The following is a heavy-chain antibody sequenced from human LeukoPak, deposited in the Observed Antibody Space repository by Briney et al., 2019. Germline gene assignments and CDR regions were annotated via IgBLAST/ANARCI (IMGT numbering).Heavy chain of an antibody. J-gene: IGHJ4*02. V-gene: IGHV4-38-2*02. CDR2: IYHSGST. Sequence: SETLSLPCTVSGYSISSGYYWGWIRQPPGKGLEWIGSIYHSGSTYYNPSLKSRVTISVDTSKNQFSLKLSSVTAADTAVYYCARVRSSSWYGYFDYWGQGTLVTVSS. CDR1: GYSISSGYY. CDR3: ARVRSSSWYGYFDY. D-gene: IGHD6-13*01.